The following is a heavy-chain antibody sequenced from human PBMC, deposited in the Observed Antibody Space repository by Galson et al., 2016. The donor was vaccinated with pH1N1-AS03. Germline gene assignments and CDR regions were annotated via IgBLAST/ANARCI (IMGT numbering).Heavy chain of an antibody. D-gene: IGHD4/OR15-4a*01. CDR3: ARGPVSYANYWFPPPDY. CDR2: ISGNGFST. J-gene: IGHJ4*02. V-gene: IGHV3-64*01. CDR1: GFSISSYA. Sequence: SLRLSCAVSGFSISSYAMYWLRQAPGKGLEYVSAISGNGFSTYYANSVKDRFTVSRDNSKNTLYLQMGSLRVEDMAVYYCARGPVSYANYWFPPPDYWGQGTLVTVSS.